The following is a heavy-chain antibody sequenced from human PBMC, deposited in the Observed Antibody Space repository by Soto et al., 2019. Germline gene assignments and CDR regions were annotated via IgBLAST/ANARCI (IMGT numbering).Heavy chain of an antibody. Sequence: QVQLVESGGGVVQPGRSLRLSCSASGFTFSNSAMHWVRQTPDKGLEWVAFLSYDGSHNYYADSVKGRFTISRDNSKNARYPQMNSLRVEDTAVYYCAKDRSTVFGVVTYYFDYWGQGTLVTVSS. CDR2: LSYDGSHN. V-gene: IGHV3-30*18. D-gene: IGHD3-3*01. CDR3: AKDRSTVFGVVTYYFDY. J-gene: IGHJ4*02. CDR1: GFTFSNSA.